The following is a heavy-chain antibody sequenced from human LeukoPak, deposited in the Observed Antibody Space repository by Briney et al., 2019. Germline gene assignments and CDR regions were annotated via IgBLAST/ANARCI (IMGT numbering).Heavy chain of an antibody. CDR1: GGTFNSYP. CDR3: AVPPPADSSSWFGNDY. CDR2: IIPILGIA. D-gene: IGHD6-13*01. J-gene: IGHJ4*02. V-gene: IGHV1-69*02. Sequence: RRASVKVSCKASGGTFNSYPITWVRQAPGQGLEWMGRIIPILGIANYAQKFQGRVTITADKSTSTAYMELSSLRSEDTAVYYCAVPPPADSSSWFGNDYWGQGTLVTVSS.